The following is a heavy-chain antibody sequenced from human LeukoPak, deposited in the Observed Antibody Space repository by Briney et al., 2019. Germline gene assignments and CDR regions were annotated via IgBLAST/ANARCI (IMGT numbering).Heavy chain of an antibody. D-gene: IGHD2-2*01. V-gene: IGHV4-34*01. CDR3: ATEYCASSSCRFDS. CDR2: INHSGST. Sequence: ASETLSLTCAVYGGSFSGYYWSWIRQPPGKGLEWIGEINHSGSTNYNPSLKSRVTISLDTSKKQFSLKLTSVTAADTAIYYCATEYCASSSCRFDSWGQGTLVTVSS. CDR1: GGSFSGYY. J-gene: IGHJ4*02.